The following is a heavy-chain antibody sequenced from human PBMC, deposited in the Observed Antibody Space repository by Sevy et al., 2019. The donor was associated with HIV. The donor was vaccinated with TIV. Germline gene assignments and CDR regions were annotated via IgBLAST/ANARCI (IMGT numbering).Heavy chain of an antibody. D-gene: IGHD1-7*01. V-gene: IGHV1-69*13. CDR3: AKSGGYNRNYFYFDY. Sequence: ASVKVSCKASGGTFRNYAINWVRQAPGQGLEWMGAIIPIFGTTNYAQKFQGRLTITADGSTNTDYMELSSLRSEDTAIYYCAKSGGYNRNYFYFDYWGQGALVTVSS. J-gene: IGHJ4*02. CDR1: GGTFRNYA. CDR2: IIPIFGTT.